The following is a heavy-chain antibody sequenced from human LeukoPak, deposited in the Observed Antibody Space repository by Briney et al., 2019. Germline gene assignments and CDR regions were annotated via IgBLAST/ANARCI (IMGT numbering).Heavy chain of an antibody. CDR3: ARDRGNSHYYNMDV. Sequence: PGGSLRLSCAASGFTFSSYAMHWVRQAPGKGLEWVALISYDGSNKYYADSVKGRFTISRDNSRNTLYLQMNSLRVEDTAVFYCARDRGNSHYYNMDVWGQGTTVTVSS. D-gene: IGHD3-10*01. V-gene: IGHV3-30-3*01. CDR2: ISYDGSNK. J-gene: IGHJ6*02. CDR1: GFTFSSYA.